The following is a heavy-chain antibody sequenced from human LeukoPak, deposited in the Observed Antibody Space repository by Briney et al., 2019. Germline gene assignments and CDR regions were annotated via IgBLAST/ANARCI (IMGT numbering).Heavy chain of an antibody. Sequence: SETLSLTCTVSGGSISSYYWSWIRQPPGKGLEWIGYIYYSGSTNYNPSLKSRVTISVDTSKNQFSLKLSSVTAADTAVYYCARNIAARPPYFDYWGQGTLVTVSS. CDR3: ARNIAARPPYFDY. CDR1: GGSISSYY. CDR2: IYYSGST. J-gene: IGHJ4*02. V-gene: IGHV4-59*08. D-gene: IGHD6-6*01.